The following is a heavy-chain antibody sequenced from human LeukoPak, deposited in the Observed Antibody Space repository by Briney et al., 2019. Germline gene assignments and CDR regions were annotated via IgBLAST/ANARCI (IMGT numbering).Heavy chain of an antibody. CDR2: ISYDEGDK. CDR3: ARDSQPHCSGGSCYFKGYFDY. J-gene: IGHJ4*02. V-gene: IGHV3-30*03. D-gene: IGHD2-15*01. Sequence: PGRSLRLSCAASGFTFSNYGMHWVRQAPGKGLEWVAVISYDEGDKYYADSVKGRFTISRDNSKNTLYLQMNSLRPEDTAVYYCARDSQPHCSGGSCYFKGYFDYWGQGTLVTVSS. CDR1: GFTFSNYG.